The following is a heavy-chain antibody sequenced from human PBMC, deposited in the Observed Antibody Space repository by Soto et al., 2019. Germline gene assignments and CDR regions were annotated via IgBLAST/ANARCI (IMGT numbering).Heavy chain of an antibody. V-gene: IGHV1-18*01. CDR1: GYTFTNYG. CDR3: AREGQAPYYYYGMDV. J-gene: IGHJ6*02. Sequence: QVQLVQSGAEVKKPGASVTVSCKASGYTFTNYGFSWVRQAPGQGLEWMGWISGYNGNTKYAEKFQNRVTMTTDTATNTANRELRSLRSDDTAVYYCAREGQAPYYYYGMDVWGQGTAVTVSS. CDR2: ISGYNGNT.